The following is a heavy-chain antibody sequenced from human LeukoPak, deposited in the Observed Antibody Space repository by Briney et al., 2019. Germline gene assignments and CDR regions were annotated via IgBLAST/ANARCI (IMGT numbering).Heavy chain of an antibody. J-gene: IGHJ4*02. V-gene: IGHV3-21*04. CDR3: AKGVYYDSSGYSPFDY. Sequence: GGSLRLSCAASGFTFSSYSMNWVRQAPGKGLEWVSSISSSSSCIYYADSVKGRFTISRDNAKNSLYLQMNSLRAEDTALYYCAKGVYYDSSGYSPFDYWGQGTLVTVSS. D-gene: IGHD3-22*01. CDR1: GFTFSSYS. CDR2: ISSSSSCI.